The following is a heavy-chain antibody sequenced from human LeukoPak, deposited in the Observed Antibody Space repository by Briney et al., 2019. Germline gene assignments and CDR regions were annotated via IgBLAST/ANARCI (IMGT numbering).Heavy chain of an antibody. J-gene: IGHJ6*03. CDR1: RFTFSSYW. V-gene: IGHV3-7*01. CDR3: ARGNGYDTYYYYYYYMGV. Sequence: PGGSLRLSCAASRFTFSSYWMSWVRQAPGKGLEWVANIKQDGSEKYYVDSVKGRFTISRDNAKNSLYLQMNSLRAEDTAVYYCARGNGYDTYYYYYYYMGVWGKGTTVTVSS. D-gene: IGHD5-12*01. CDR2: IKQDGSEK.